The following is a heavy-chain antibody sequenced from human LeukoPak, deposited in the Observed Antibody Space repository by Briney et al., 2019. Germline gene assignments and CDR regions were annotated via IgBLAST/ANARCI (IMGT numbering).Heavy chain of an antibody. V-gene: IGHV1-3*01. D-gene: IGHD6-13*01. CDR2: INAGNGNT. J-gene: IGHJ4*02. Sequence: ASVKVSCKASGYTFINFAINWGRQAPGQRPEWMGWINAGNGNTKYSQKFQGRVTITRDTSASTAYVELSGLTSEDTAVYYCARGPWQQLFDYWGQGTLVTVSS. CDR3: ARGPWQQLFDY. CDR1: GYTFINFA.